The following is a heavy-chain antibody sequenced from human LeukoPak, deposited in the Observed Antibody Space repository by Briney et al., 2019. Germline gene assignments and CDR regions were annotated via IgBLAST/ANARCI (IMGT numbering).Heavy chain of an antibody. CDR2: IYYSGST. J-gene: IGHJ4*02. V-gene: IGHV4-39*01. D-gene: IGHD6-6*01. CDR3: ARHERGIAAPDY. Sequence: SETLSLTCTVSGGSISSSSYYWGWIRQPPGKGLEWIGSIYYSGSTYYNPSLKSRVTISVDTSKNQFSLKLSSVTAADTAVYYCARHERGIAAPDYWGQGTLVTVSS. CDR1: GGSISSSSYY.